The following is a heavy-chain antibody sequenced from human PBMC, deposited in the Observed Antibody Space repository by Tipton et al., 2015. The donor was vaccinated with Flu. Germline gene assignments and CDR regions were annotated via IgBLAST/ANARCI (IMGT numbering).Heavy chain of an antibody. J-gene: IGHJ4*02. CDR2: ICPGSP. Sequence: TLSLTCSVSGGSIGSPYCWGWVRQPPGKGLEWIANICPGSPYYNPSLKSRVTMSVETSKNQFSLKLTSVTAADTAVYYCARYCRGGNCYNYWGQGTLVAVSS. V-gene: IGHV4-38-2*01. CDR3: ARYCRGGNCYNY. D-gene: IGHD2-15*01. CDR1: GGSIGSPYC.